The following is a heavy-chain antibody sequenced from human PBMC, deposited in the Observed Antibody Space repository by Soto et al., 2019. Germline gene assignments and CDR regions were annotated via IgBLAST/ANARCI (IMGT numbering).Heavy chain of an antibody. J-gene: IGHJ4*02. CDR3: ERANDYSKYNPLDY. V-gene: IGHV4-59*01. CDR2: IYDSGST. Sequence: SETLSLSCTVSGGSISGDYWSGIRQPPGKGLEWIGNIYDSGSTKYNPSLKSRVTISVDTSKNQFSLKVRSVTAADTAVYFCERANDYSKYNPLDYSGQGTLVTVSS. D-gene: IGHD4-4*01. CDR1: GGSISGDY.